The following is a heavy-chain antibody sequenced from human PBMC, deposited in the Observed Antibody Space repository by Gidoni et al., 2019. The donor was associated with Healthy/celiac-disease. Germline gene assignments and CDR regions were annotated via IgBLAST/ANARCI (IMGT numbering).Heavy chain of an antibody. J-gene: IGHJ6*02. D-gene: IGHD4-17*01. CDR3: AKDTGPYGMDV. CDR1: GFTFSSSV. Sequence: VQLVESGGGVVQPGRFLRLSCAASGFTFSSSVMHWVRQAPGKGLGWVAFISDDGSNKYYADAVKGRFTISRDNSKNTLYLQMNSRRAEDTAVYYCAKDTGPYGMDVWGQGTTVTVSS. CDR2: ISDDGSNK. V-gene: IGHV3-30*18.